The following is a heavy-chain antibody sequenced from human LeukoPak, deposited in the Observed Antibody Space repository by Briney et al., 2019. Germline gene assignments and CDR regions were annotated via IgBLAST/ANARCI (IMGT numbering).Heavy chain of an antibody. CDR3: ARGPFSGGSSGPNPTY. Sequence: GRSLRFSCAASGFTFSSYAMHWVRQAPGKGLEWVAVILYDGSNKYYADSVKGRFTISRDNSKNTLYLQMNSLRAEDTAVYYCARGPFSGGSSGPNPTYWGQGTLVTVSS. CDR2: ILYDGSNK. D-gene: IGHD3-22*01. CDR1: GFTFSSYA. J-gene: IGHJ4*02. V-gene: IGHV3-30-3*01.